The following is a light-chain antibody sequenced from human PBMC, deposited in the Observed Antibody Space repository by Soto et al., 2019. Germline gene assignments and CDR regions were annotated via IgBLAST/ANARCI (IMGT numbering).Light chain of an antibody. CDR2: KAS. J-gene: IGKJ1*01. CDR1: QSIDTW. V-gene: IGKV1-5*03. CDR3: QQYNSYRA. Sequence: DIQMTQPPSTLSASVGDTVTITCRASQSIDTWLAWHQQKPGRAPKLLISKASTLESGVPSRFSGSGSGTDFTLTISGLQPDDFAIYYCQQYNSYRAFGQGTKVEI.